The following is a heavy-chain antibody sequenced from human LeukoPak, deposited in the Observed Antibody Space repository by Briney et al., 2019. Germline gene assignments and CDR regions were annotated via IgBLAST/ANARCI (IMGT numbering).Heavy chain of an antibody. D-gene: IGHD1-26*01. CDR3: AKRVGGTPDY. J-gene: IGHJ4*02. Sequence: PGGSLRLSCAASGFTFSIYAMTWLRQAPGKGLEWVSAISGDGGSTDYADSVKGRLTISRDNSKNTLYLQMHSLRAEDTALYYCAKRVGGTPDYWGLGTLVTVSS. V-gene: IGHV3-23*01. CDR1: GFTFSIYA. CDR2: ISGDGGST.